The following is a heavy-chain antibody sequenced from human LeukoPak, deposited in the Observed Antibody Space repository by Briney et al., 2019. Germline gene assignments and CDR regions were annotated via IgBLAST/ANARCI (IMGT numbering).Heavy chain of an antibody. J-gene: IGHJ4*02. Sequence: KPSETLSLTCAVYGGSFSGYYWSWIRQPPGRGLEWIGSIYYSGSTYYNPSLKSRVTISVDTSKNQFSLKLSSVTAADTAVYYCAMGGVGLTPIDYWGQGTLVTVSS. V-gene: IGHV4-34*01. D-gene: IGHD3-3*01. CDR1: GGSFSGYY. CDR3: AMGGVGLTPIDY. CDR2: IYYSGST.